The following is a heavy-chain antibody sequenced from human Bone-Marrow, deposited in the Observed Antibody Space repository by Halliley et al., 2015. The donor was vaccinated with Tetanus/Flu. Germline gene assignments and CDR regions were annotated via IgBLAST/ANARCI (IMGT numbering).Heavy chain of an antibody. V-gene: IGHV4-34*01. CDR1: GGSFSGYD. J-gene: IGHJ6*02. CDR3: ARGPSRLPANHYGLDV. CDR2: TNDSETT. Sequence: LRLSCAIYGGSFSGYDWSFIRQSPGKGLEWIGETNDSETTNYNPSLKSRVTISVDTSKNQFSLRLNSVTAADTGVYYCARGPSRLPANHYGLDVWGQGSTVTVSS. D-gene: IGHD2-21*01.